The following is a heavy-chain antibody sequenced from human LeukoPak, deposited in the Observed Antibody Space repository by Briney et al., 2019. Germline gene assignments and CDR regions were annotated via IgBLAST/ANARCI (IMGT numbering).Heavy chain of an antibody. V-gene: IGHV3-30-3*01. J-gene: IGHJ4*02. Sequence: GGSLRLSCAASGFIFSTYAMHWVRQAPGKGLEWVAVISYDGGNKYYADSVRGRFTISRDNSKNTLYLQMNSLRTEDTAVYYCARADSSGKGYFDYWGQGTLVTVSS. D-gene: IGHD3-22*01. CDR1: GFIFSTYA. CDR2: ISYDGGNK. CDR3: ARADSSGKGYFDY.